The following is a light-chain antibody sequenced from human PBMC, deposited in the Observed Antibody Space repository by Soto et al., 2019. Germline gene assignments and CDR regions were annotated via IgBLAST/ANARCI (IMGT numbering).Light chain of an antibody. CDR2: GNS. CDR3: QSYDSFSWV. V-gene: IGLV1-40*01. CDR1: SSNIGAGYD. Sequence: QSVLTQPPSVSGAPGQRVTISCTGSSSNIGAGYDVHWYQQLPGTAPKLLIYGNSNRPSGVPDRFSGSKSGTSASLAITGLQAEDEADYYCQSYDSFSWVFGGGTKLTVL. J-gene: IGLJ3*02.